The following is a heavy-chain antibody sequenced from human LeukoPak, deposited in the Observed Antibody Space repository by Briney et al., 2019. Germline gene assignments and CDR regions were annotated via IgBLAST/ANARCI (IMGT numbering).Heavy chain of an antibody. CDR3: ARNGRARVVEWYFDL. Sequence: GGSLRLSCATSGFTFDDYGMSWVRQAPGKGLEWVSDINWNGGSTGYADSVKGRFTISRDNAKISLYLQMISLRAEDTGLYYGARNGRARVVEWYFDLWGRGTLVTVSS. CDR1: GFTFDDYG. J-gene: IGHJ2*01. D-gene: IGHD3-22*01. CDR2: INWNGGST. V-gene: IGHV3-20*04.